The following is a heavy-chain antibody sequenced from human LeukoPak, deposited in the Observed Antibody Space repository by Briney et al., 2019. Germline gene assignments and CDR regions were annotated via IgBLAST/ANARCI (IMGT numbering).Heavy chain of an antibody. CDR2: ITGSSGYT. CDR3: AKTYYFDSSGYWSAYYFDK. D-gene: IGHD3-22*01. CDR1: GFTLSSYG. V-gene: IGHV3-23*01. J-gene: IGHJ4*02. Sequence: GGSLRLSCAASGFTLSSYGMSWVRQAPGKGLEWVSSITGSSGYTYYADSVRGRFAISRDNSKNTVFLQMNSLRAEDTAVYYCAKTYYFDSSGYWSAYYFDKWGQGTHVTVSS.